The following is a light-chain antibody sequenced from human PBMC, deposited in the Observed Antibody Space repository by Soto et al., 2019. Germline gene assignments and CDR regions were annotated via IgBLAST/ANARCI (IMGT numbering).Light chain of an antibody. J-gene: IGLJ2*01. V-gene: IGLV1-40*01. Sequence: QSVLTQPPSVSGAPGQIVTISCTGSSSNIGAGSDVHWYQQSPGRVPKLLVYGNKHRPSGVPDRFSASKSGTSASLAITGLQADDDADYYCQSYDNNLRGVLFGGGTKVTVL. CDR1: SSNIGAGSD. CDR2: GNK. CDR3: QSYDNNLRGVL.